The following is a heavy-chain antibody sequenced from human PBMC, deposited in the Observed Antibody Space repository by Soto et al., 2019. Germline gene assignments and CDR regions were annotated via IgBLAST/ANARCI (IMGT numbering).Heavy chain of an antibody. Sequence: EVQLVESGGGLIQPGGSLRLSCEASGFTFSSNDMNWVRQAPGKGLEWVSLIWTSGSTAYADSVKGRFTIARDNSKSALYLHMSSLRAGDTAVYYCATRPLLRGALWGQGTMVTFSS. CDR3: ATRPLLRGAL. V-gene: IGHV3-53*01. CDR2: IWTSGST. CDR1: GFTFSSND. J-gene: IGHJ3*01. D-gene: IGHD3-16*01.